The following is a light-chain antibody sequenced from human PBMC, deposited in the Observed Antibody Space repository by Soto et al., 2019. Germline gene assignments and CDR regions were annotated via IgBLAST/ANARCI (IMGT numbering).Light chain of an antibody. CDR2: GVS. Sequence: EVVMTQSPATLSVSPGESATLSCRASQSISSNKLAWYQQKPGQAPRLLLFGVSSRATGIPDRFSGSGSGTDFTLTISRLEPEDFAVYHCQQYDTSPWTFGQGTKVDIK. CDR3: QQYDTSPWT. CDR1: QSISSNK. V-gene: IGKV3-20*01. J-gene: IGKJ1*01.